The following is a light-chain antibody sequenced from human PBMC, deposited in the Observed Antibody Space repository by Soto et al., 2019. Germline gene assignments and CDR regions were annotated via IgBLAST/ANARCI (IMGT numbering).Light chain of an antibody. CDR2: GAS. V-gene: IGKV3-20*01. CDR3: QQYGSSPRT. J-gene: IGKJ1*01. Sequence: VMTESPATVSLSPWERATLCSRASQSVSSNLAWYQQTPGQAPRLLIYGASSRATGIPDRFSGSGSGTDFTLTISRLQPEDSAVYYCQQYGSSPRTFGQGTKVDIK. CDR1: QSVSSN.